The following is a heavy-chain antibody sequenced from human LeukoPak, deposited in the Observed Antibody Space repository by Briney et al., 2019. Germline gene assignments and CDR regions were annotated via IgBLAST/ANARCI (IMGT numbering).Heavy chain of an antibody. V-gene: IGHV4-59*01. CDR2: IYYSGST. Sequence: SETLSLTCTVSGGSINSYYWSWIRQPPGKGLEWIGYIYYSGSTNYNPSLRSRVTISVDTSKNQFSLKLSSVTAADTAVYYCARTVNTAFAYYYYYMDVWGKGTTVTVSS. D-gene: IGHD5-18*01. CDR1: GGSINSYY. J-gene: IGHJ6*03. CDR3: ARTVNTAFAYYYYYMDV.